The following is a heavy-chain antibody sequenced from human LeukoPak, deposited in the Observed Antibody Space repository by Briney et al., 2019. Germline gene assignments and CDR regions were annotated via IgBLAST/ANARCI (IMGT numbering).Heavy chain of an antibody. CDR1: GYTLTSYG. J-gene: IGHJ6*02. D-gene: IGHD6-13*01. Sequence: ASVKVSCKASGYTLTSYGISWVRQAPGQGLEWMGWISAYNGNTNYAQKLQGRVTMTTDTSTSTAYMELRSLRSDDTAVYYCARTQIAYSSSWYWPYYYYGMDVWGQGTTVTVSS. CDR3: ARTQIAYSSSWYWPYYYYGMDV. V-gene: IGHV1-18*01. CDR2: ISAYNGNT.